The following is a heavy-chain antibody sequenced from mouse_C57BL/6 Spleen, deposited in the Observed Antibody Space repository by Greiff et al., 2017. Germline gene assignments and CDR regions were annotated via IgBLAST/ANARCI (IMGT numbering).Heavy chain of an antibody. Sequence: QFQLQQPGAELVKPGASVKLSCKASGYTFTSYWMQWVKQRPGQGLEWIGEIDPSDSYTNYNQKFKGKATLTVDTSSSTAYMQLSRLTSEDSAVYDCARSDYYAYARDYWGQGTSVTVSS. J-gene: IGHJ4*01. CDR3: ARSDYYAYARDY. CDR1: GYTFTSYW. D-gene: IGHD1-1*01. V-gene: IGHV1-50*01. CDR2: IDPSDSYT.